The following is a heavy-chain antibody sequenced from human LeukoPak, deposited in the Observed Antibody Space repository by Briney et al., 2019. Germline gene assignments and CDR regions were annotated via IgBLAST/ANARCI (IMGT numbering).Heavy chain of an antibody. J-gene: IGHJ4*02. CDR1: GGSISSYY. V-gene: IGHV4-59*01. D-gene: IGHD6-19*01. CDR2: INYSGST. Sequence: SETLSLTCTVSGGSISSYYWSWIRQPPGKGLEWIGYINYSGSTNYNPSLKSRVTISVDTSKNQFSLKLSSVTAADTAVYYCARGGGYSSGWFGGIGYWGQGTLVTVSS. CDR3: ARGGGYSSGWFGGIGY.